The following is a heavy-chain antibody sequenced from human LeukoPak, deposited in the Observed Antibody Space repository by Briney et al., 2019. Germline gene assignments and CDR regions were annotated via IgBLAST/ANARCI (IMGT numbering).Heavy chain of an antibody. CDR3: VSPKYSSAWFFDY. J-gene: IGHJ4*02. CDR2: ISGSGGST. D-gene: IGHD6-19*01. V-gene: IGHV3-23*01. Sequence: GGSLRLSCAASGFTFSSYAMSWVRQAPGRGLEWVSAISGSGGSTYYADSVKGRFTISRDNSKNTLYLQMNSLRAEDTVVYYCVSPKYSSAWFFDYWGQGTLVTVSS. CDR1: GFTFSSYA.